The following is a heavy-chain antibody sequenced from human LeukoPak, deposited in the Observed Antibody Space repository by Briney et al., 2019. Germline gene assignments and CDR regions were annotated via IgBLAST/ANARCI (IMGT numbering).Heavy chain of an antibody. D-gene: IGHD5-12*01. CDR3: ARIAAGYSGYDGGDY. CDR1: GGTFSSYA. J-gene: IGHJ4*02. V-gene: IGHV1-69*01. Sequence: SVKVSCKASGGTFSSYAISWVRQAPGHGLEWMGGIIPIFGTANYAQKFQGRVTITADESTSTAHMELSRLRSEDTAVYYCARIAAGYSGYDGGDYWGQGTLVTVSS. CDR2: IIPIFGTA.